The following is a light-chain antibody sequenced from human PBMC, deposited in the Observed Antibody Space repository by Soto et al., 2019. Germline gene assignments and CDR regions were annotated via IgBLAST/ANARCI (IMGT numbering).Light chain of an antibody. J-gene: IGKJ1*01. CDR1: QTIIGY. V-gene: IGKV1-39*01. CDR2: AAS. CDR3: QQSYTTPRT. Sequence: DIQMTQSPSSLYASIGDSVTITCRASQTIIGYLNWYQQKPGKAPRLLINAASNLQSGVPSRFRGSGSETDFTLTITSLQPEDFATYYCQQSYTTPRTFGQGTNVEIQ.